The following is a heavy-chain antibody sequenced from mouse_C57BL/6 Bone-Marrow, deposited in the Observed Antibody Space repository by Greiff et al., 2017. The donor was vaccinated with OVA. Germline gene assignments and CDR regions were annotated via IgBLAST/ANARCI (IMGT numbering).Heavy chain of an antibody. CDR1: GYTFTSSG. D-gene: IGHD3-1*01. CDR3: ARRVGDVGFAY. CDR2: IYPRSGNT. Sequence: VKLMESGAELARPGASVKLSCTASGYTFTSSGLSWVKQRTGPGLAWIGEIYPRSGNTYYNEKFKGKATLTADKSSSTAYMELRSLTSEDSAVYFCARRVGDVGFAYWGQGTLVTVSA. V-gene: IGHV1-81*01. J-gene: IGHJ3*01.